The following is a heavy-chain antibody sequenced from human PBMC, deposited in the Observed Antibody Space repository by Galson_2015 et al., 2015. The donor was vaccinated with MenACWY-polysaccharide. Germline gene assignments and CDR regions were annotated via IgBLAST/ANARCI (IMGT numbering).Heavy chain of an antibody. V-gene: IGHV2-5*02. J-gene: IGHJ4*02. CDR2: IYWDGGK. Sequence: PALVKPTQTLTLTCTFSGFSLSTSGVGVGWMRQPPGKALEWLAIIYWDGGKRYSPSLKSRLTITKDTSKNQVVLTTTSMDPVDTATYYCAHRRGDSSTWYITSFDYWGQGTLVTVSS. CDR1: GFSLSTSGVG. CDR3: AHRRGDSSTWYITSFDY. D-gene: IGHD6-13*01.